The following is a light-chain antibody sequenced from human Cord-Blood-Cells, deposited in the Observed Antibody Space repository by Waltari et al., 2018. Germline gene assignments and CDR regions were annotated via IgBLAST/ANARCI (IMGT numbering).Light chain of an antibody. V-gene: IGLV2-8*01. CDR3: SSYAGSNIVV. CDR2: EVS. CDR1: SSDVGGYNY. Sequence: QSALTQPPSASGSPGPSVTISCTGTSSDVGGYNYVSWYQQHPGKAPKLMIYEVSKRPAGVPARFSGSRSGNTASLPVSGLQAEDEADYYCSSYAGSNIVVFGGGTKLTVL. J-gene: IGLJ2*01.